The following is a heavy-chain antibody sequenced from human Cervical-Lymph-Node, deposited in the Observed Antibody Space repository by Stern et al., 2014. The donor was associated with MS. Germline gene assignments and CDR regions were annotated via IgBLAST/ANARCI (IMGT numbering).Heavy chain of an antibody. CDR1: GLSFIGYS. V-gene: IGHV3-30*03. Sequence: VQLVESGGGVVQPGTSLRLSCVVSGLSFIGYSMHWVRQAPGKGLEWVSAISYDGNKKSYGDAVKGRFSISRDNSKNTLYLQMNSLTHEDTAVYYCARSYGGNYWEYFDYWGQGTLVTVSS. J-gene: IGHJ4*02. CDR3: ARSYGGNYWEYFDY. CDR2: ISYDGNKK. D-gene: IGHD1-26*01.